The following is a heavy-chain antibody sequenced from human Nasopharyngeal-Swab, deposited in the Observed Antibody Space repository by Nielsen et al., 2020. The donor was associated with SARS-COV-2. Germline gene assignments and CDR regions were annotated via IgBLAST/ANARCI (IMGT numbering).Heavy chain of an antibody. J-gene: IGHJ6*02. V-gene: IGHV1-46*01. Sequence: ASVTVSCKASGYTFTSYYLHWVRHAPGQGLEWMGIINPTDGSTSYAQKFEGRVTMTRVTSTSTVYMELNSLRSEDTAVYYCARVLPFRITGTSGMDVWGQGTTVTVSS. CDR3: ARVLPFRITGTSGMDV. D-gene: IGHD1-7*01. CDR2: INPTDGST. CDR1: GYTFTSYY.